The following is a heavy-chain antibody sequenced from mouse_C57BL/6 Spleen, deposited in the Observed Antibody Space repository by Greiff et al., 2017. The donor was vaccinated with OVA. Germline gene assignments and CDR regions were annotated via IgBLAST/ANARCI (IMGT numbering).Heavy chain of an antibody. V-gene: IGHV1-64*01. CDR3: ARDYGNYGGGYFDV. D-gene: IGHD2-1*01. CDR1: GYTFTSYW. CDR2: IHPNSGST. Sequence: QVQLQQPGAELVKPGASVKLSCKASGYTFTSYWMHWVKQRPRQGLEWIGMIHPNSGSTNYNEKFKSKATLTVDKSSSTAYMQLSSLTSEDSAVYYCARDYGNYGGGYFDVWGTGTTVTVSS. J-gene: IGHJ1*03.